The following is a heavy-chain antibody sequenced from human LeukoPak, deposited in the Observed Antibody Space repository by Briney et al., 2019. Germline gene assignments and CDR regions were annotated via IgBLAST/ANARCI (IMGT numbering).Heavy chain of an antibody. CDR1: GYSVSSGYY. V-gene: IGHV4-38-2*02. D-gene: IGHD2-8*01. CDR3: ARDSMVYAMGGNGNWFDP. J-gene: IGHJ5*02. Sequence: SETLSLTCTVSGYSVSSGYYWGWIRQPPGKGLEWIGSIYHSGSTYYNPSLKSRVTISVDTSKNQFSLKLSSVTAADTAVYYCARDSMVYAMGGNGNWFDPWGQGTLVTVSS. CDR2: IYHSGST.